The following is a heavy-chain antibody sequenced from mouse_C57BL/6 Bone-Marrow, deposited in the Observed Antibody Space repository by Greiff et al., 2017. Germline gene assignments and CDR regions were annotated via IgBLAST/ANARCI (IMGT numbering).Heavy chain of an antibody. CDR3: ARDYYGRGGSYFDV. CDR1: GYTFTSYG. D-gene: IGHD1-1*01. V-gene: IGHV1-81*01. Sequence: QVQLQQSGAELARPGASVKLSCKASGYTFTSYGISWVKQRTGQGLEWIGEIYPRSGNTYYNEKFKGKATLTADKSSSTAYMEIRSLTSEDSAVYFCARDYYGRGGSYFDVWGTGTTVTVSS. J-gene: IGHJ1*03. CDR2: IYPRSGNT.